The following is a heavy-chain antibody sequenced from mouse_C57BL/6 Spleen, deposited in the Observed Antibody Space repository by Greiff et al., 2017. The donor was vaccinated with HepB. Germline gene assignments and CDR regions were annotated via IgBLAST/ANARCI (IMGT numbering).Heavy chain of an antibody. CDR1: GYTFTSYW. Sequence: QVQLKQPGAELVRPGTSVKLSCKASGYTFTSYWMHWVKQRPGQGLEWIGVIDPSDSYTNYNQKFKGKATLTVDTSSSTAYMQLSSLTSEDSAVYYCASLYGSSYGRMDYWGQGTSVTVSS. CDR2: IDPSDSYT. CDR3: ASLYGSSYGRMDY. V-gene: IGHV1-59*01. D-gene: IGHD1-1*01. J-gene: IGHJ4*01.